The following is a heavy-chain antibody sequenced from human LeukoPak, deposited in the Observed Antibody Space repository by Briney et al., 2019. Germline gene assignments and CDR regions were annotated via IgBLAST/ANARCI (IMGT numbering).Heavy chain of an antibody. CDR3: ARVRGYCSGGSCYTPSFLHAFDI. V-gene: IGHV4-4*02. CDR2: INHSGST. CDR1: GGSISSSNW. D-gene: IGHD2-15*01. J-gene: IGHJ3*02. Sequence: PSGTLSLTCAVSGGSISSSNWWSWVRQPPGKGLEWIGEINHSGSTNYNPSLKSRVTISVDTSKNQFSLKLSSVTAADTAVYYCARVRGYCSGGSCYTPSFLHAFDIWGQGTMVTVSS.